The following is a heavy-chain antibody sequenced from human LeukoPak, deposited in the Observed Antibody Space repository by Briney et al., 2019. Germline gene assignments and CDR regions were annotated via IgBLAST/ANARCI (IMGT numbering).Heavy chain of an antibody. J-gene: IGHJ4*02. CDR1: GFTFSNYD. CDR3: AKWGDYDILTGYYDSDY. D-gene: IGHD3-9*01. Sequence: PGASLRLSCAASGFTFSNYDMSWVRQAPGKGLEWVSAIVGSGSSTYYADSVKGRFTISRDNSKNTLYLQLNRLRAEDTAVYYCAKWGDYDILTGYYDSDYWGQGTLVTVSS. CDR2: IVGSGSST. V-gene: IGHV3-23*01.